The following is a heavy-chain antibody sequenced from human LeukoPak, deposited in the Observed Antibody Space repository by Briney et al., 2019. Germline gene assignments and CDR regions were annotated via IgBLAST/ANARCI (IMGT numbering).Heavy chain of an antibody. CDR2: IWYDGSNK. J-gene: IGHJ4*02. Sequence: PGGSLRLSCAASGSTFSSYGMHWVRQAPCKGLEWVAVIWYDGSNKYYADSVKGRFTISRDNSKNTLYLQMNSLRAEDTAVYYCARATVDTAMVGNYWGQGTLVTVSS. V-gene: IGHV3-33*01. CDR3: ARATVDTAMVGNY. CDR1: GSTFSSYG. D-gene: IGHD5-18*01.